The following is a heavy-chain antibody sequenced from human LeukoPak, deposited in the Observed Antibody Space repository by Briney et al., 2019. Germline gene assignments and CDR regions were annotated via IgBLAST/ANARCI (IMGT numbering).Heavy chain of an antibody. J-gene: IGHJ3*02. CDR3: AKDRGGSHHYSFSGALDI. CDR2: ISWGSNSV. D-gene: IGHD1-26*01. Sequence: GGSLRLSCATSGFTFNDYAMHWVRQGPGKGLEWVSGISWGSNSVAYADFVKGRFSISRDNTKNSLFLQMNSLRADDTAFSYCAKDRGGSHHYSFSGALDIWGQGTMVTVSS. CDR1: GFTFNDYA. V-gene: IGHV3-9*01.